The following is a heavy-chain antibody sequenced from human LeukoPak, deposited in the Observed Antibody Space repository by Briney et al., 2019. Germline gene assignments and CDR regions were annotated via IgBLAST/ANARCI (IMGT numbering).Heavy chain of an antibody. CDR1: GYSISSGYY. J-gene: IGHJ4*02. CDR2: INHSGST. Sequence: SETLSLTCTVSGYSISSGYYWSRIRQPPGKGLECIGEINHSGSTNYNPSLKSRVTISVDTSKNQFSLKLSSVTAADTAVYYCARRRRILGNIVVVPAAALGRYYFDYWGQGTLVTVSS. V-gene: IGHV4-38-2*02. D-gene: IGHD2-2*01. CDR3: ARRRRILGNIVVVPAAALGRYYFDY.